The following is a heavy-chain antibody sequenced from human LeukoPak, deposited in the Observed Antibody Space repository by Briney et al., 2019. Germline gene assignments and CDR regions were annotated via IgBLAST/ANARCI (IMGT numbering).Heavy chain of an antibody. CDR2: ISGDGDTI. CDR3: ASYFDFWSGYHPGGEVGY. D-gene: IGHD3-3*01. V-gene: IGHV3-48*03. CDR1: GFTFSTYE. Sequence: PGGSLRLSCAASGFTFSTYELNWVGQAPGKGLEGVSYISGDGDTIYYADSVKGRFTISRDNAKNSLYLQMNSLRAEDTGLYYCASYFDFWSGYHPGGEVGYWGQGTLVTVSS. J-gene: IGHJ4*02.